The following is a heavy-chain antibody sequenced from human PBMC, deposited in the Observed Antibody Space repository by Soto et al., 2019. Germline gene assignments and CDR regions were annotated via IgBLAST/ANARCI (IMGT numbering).Heavy chain of an antibody. CDR3: TTDTTVTTADKRFDT. CDR2: IKSKTDGGTT. CDR1: GFSFVNYA. D-gene: IGHD4-17*01. J-gene: IGHJ5*02. V-gene: IGHV3-15*01. Sequence: GGSLRLSFAASGFSFVNYAMTWVRQAPGKGLEWVGRIKSKTDGGTTDYAAPVKGRFNISRDDSKKTLYLQMNSLKTEDTAVYYCTTDTTVTTADKRFDTWGQGTLVTVSS.